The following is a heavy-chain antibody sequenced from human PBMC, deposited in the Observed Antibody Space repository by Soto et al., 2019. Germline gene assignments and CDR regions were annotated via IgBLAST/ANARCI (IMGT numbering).Heavy chain of an antibody. J-gene: IGHJ4*02. CDR1: GFTFSSYG. CDR3: ARVYSSPRTGFDY. CDR2: IWYDGSNK. D-gene: IGHD6-13*01. V-gene: IGHV3-33*01. Sequence: SLRLSCAASGFTFSSYGMHWVRQAPGKGLEWVAVIWYDGSNKYYADSVKGRFTISRDNSKNTLYLQMNSLRAEDTAVYCCARVYSSPRTGFDYWGQGTLVTVSS.